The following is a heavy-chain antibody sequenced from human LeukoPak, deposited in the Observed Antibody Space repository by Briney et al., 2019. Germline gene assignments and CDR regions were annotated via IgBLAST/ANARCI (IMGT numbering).Heavy chain of an antibody. CDR2: ISSSSSYI. D-gene: IGHD1-1*01. J-gene: IGHJ4*02. CDR1: GFTFSSYA. CDR3: ARDLVQLQRDFDY. V-gene: IGHV3-21*01. Sequence: GGSLRLSCAASGFTFSSYAMSWVRQAPGKGLEWVSSISSSSSYIYYADSVKGRFTISRDNAKNSLYLQMNSLRVEDTAVYYCARDLVQLQRDFDYWGQGTLVTVSS.